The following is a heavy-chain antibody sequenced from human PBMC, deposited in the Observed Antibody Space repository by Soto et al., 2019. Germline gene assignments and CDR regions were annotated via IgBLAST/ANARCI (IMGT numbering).Heavy chain of an antibody. CDR3: ATEAYCSGGSCTAFDI. J-gene: IGHJ3*02. CDR1: GYTLTELS. V-gene: IGHV1-24*01. CDR2: FDPEDGET. Sequence: ASVKVSCKVSGYTLTELSMHWVRQAPGKGLEWMGGFDPEDGETIYAQKFQGRVTMTEDTSTDTAYMGLSSLRSEDTAVYYCATEAYCSGGSCTAFDIWGQGTMVTVSS. D-gene: IGHD2-15*01.